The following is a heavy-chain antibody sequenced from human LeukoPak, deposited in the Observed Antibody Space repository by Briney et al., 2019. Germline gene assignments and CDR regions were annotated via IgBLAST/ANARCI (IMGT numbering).Heavy chain of an antibody. J-gene: IGHJ4*02. CDR3: ARTIAAAGTLDFDY. Sequence: GGSLRLSCAASGFTFSSHSMNGVRQAPGKGLEWVSSIGSSSSYIYYADSVKGRFTISRDNAKNSLYLQMNSLRAEDTAVYYCARTIAAAGTLDFDYWGQGTLVTVSS. V-gene: IGHV3-21*01. CDR1: GFTFSSHS. CDR2: IGSSSSYI. D-gene: IGHD6-13*01.